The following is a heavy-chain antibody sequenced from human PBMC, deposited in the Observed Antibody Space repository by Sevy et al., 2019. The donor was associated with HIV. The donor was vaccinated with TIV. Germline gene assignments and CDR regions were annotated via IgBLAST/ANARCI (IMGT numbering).Heavy chain of an antibody. CDR1: GVSISSSSYD. J-gene: IGHJ4*02. D-gene: IGHD3-10*01. V-gene: IGHV4-39*01. CDR3: ARQGGLVDRAFDY. Sequence: SETLSLTCTVSGVSISSSSYDWGWIRQPPGKGLEWIASIFFSGSTYYNPSLKSRVTISVDTSKNQFSLKLNSVTAAYTALYYCARQGGLVDRAFDYWGQGTLVTVSS. CDR2: IFFSGST.